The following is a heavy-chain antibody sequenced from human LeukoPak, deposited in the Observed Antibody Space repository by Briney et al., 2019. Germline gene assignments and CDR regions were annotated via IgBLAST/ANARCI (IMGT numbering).Heavy chain of an antibody. J-gene: IGHJ4*02. V-gene: IGHV3-23*01. Sequence: GGSLRLSCAASGFTFSSFAMNWVRQAPGEGLEGVSGISGSGGSTHYTDSVKGRFTISRDNSKNTLYLQMNSLRAEDTAVYFCAKARESYSNSWHNGFDHWGLGTLVTVSS. CDR2: ISGSGGST. D-gene: IGHD2/OR15-2a*01. CDR1: GFTFSSFA. CDR3: AKARESYSNSWHNGFDH.